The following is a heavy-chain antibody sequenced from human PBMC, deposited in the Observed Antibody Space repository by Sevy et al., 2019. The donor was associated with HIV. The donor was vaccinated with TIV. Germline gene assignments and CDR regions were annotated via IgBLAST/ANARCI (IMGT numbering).Heavy chain of an antibody. Sequence: GGSLRLSCAASGFTFSSYGMHWVRQAPGKGLEWVAVIWYDGSNKYYADSVKGRFTISRDNSKNTLYLQMNSLRAEDTAVYYCASGDTDSSNYGEPLDYWGQGTLVTVSS. V-gene: IGHV3-33*08. D-gene: IGHD4-4*01. CDR1: GFTFSSYG. CDR2: IWYDGSNK. CDR3: ASGDTDSSNYGEPLDY. J-gene: IGHJ4*02.